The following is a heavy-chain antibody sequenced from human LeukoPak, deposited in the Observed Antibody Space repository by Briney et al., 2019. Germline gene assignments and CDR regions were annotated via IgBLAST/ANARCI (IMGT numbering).Heavy chain of an antibody. Sequence: GGSLRLSCEASGFIFSSYATSWVRQAPGKGLEWVSVIGGSGTSTYYADSVKGRFTISRDNSKNMLYLQMNSLRVEDTAIYYCAKVSVVAGRNAFDIWGQGTMVTVSS. CDR3: AKVSVVAGRNAFDI. CDR1: GFIFSSYA. J-gene: IGHJ3*02. CDR2: IGGSGTST. V-gene: IGHV3-23*01. D-gene: IGHD3-22*01.